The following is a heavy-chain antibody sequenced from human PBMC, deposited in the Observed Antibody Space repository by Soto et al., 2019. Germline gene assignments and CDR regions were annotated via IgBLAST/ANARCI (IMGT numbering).Heavy chain of an antibody. D-gene: IGHD2-2*01. CDR2: INAGNGNT. Sequence: ASVKVSCKAPGHTFSTYAIHWVRQAPGQRLEWMGGINAGNGNTKYSQTFQDRVTFTWDTSATTAYMELSSLRSEDTAVYYCAISLAVVVTTPSSYNWFDPWGQGTLVTVSS. CDR1: GHTFSTYA. CDR3: AISLAVVVTTPSSYNWFDP. V-gene: IGHV1-3*01. J-gene: IGHJ5*02.